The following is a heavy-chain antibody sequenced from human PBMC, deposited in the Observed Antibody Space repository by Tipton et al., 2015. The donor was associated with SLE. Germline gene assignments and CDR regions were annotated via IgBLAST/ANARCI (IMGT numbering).Heavy chain of an antibody. J-gene: IGHJ4*02. V-gene: IGHV4-59*11. CDR1: GASISIHY. Sequence: TLSLTCTVSGASISIHYWSWIRQPPGKGLEWIGYISDSGNTIYNPSLTSRLTISVDTSKNQFSLKLRSVPAADTAVYYCASILNHAFDYWGQGTLVTVSS. D-gene: IGHD2-8*01. CDR2: ISDSGNT. CDR3: ASILNHAFDY.